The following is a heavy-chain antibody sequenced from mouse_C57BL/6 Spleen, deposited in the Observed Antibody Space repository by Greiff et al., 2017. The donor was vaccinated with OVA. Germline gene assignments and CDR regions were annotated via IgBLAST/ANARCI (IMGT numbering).Heavy chain of an antibody. CDR1: GFTFSSYG. CDR2: ISSGGSYT. Sequence: DVMLVESGGDLVKPGGSLKLSCAASGFTFSSYGMSWVRQTPDKRLEWVATISSGGSYTYYPDSVKGRFTISSDNAKNTPYLQMSRLKSEDTAKYYCERQRDYDGYYAMDYWGQGTSVTVSS. J-gene: IGHJ4*01. CDR3: ERQRDYDGYYAMDY. V-gene: IGHV5-6*02. D-gene: IGHD2-4*01.